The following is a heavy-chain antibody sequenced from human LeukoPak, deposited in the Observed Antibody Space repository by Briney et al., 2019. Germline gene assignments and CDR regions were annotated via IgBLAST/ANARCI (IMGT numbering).Heavy chain of an antibody. V-gene: IGHV3-21*01. J-gene: IGHJ6*04. D-gene: IGHD3-10*02. CDR1: GFTFSSYS. CDR3: AELGITMIGGV. CDR2: ISSSSSYI. Sequence: GGSLRLACAASGFTFSSYSMNWVRQAPGKGLEWVSSISSSSSYIYYADSVKGRFTISRDNAKNSLYLQMNSLRAEDTAVYYCAELGITMIGGVWGKGTTVTISS.